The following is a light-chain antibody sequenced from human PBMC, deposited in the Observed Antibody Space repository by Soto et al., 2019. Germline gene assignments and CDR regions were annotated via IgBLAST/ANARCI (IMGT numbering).Light chain of an antibody. J-gene: IGKJ2*01. CDR1: QGISSW. CDR3: QQSYSTPHT. CDR2: AAS. Sequence: DIQMTQSPSSVSASVGDRVTITCRASQGISSWLDWYQQKPGKAPKLLIYAASSLQSGVPSRFSGSGSGTDFTLTISSLQPEDFATYYCQQSYSTPHTFGQGTKVDIK. V-gene: IGKV1-12*01.